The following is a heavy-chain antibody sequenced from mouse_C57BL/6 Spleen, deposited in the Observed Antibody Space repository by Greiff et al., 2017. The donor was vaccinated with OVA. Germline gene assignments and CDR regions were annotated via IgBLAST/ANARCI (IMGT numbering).Heavy chain of an antibody. V-gene: IGHV1-50*01. Sequence: QVQLQQPGAELVKPGASVKLSCKASGYTFTSYWMQWVKQRPGQGLEWIGEIDPSDSYTNYNQKFKGKATLTVDTSSSTAYMQLSSLTSEDSAVYYCARPGTGAWFACWGQGTLVTVSA. J-gene: IGHJ3*01. CDR3: ARPGTGAWFAC. D-gene: IGHD4-1*01. CDR1: GYTFTSYW. CDR2: IDPSDSYT.